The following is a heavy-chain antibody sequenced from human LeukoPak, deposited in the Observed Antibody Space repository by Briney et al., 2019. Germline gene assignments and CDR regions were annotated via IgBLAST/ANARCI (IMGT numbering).Heavy chain of an antibody. CDR2: IYHSGST. CDR3: ARDWRGAAAAY. D-gene: IGHD6-13*01. Sequence: SETLSLTCTVSGYSISSGYYWGWIRQPPGKGLEWIGSIYHSGSTYYNPSLKSRVTISVDTSKNQFSLKLSSVTAADTAVYYCARDWRGAAAAYWGQGTLVTVSS. V-gene: IGHV4-38-2*02. CDR1: GYSISSGYY. J-gene: IGHJ4*02.